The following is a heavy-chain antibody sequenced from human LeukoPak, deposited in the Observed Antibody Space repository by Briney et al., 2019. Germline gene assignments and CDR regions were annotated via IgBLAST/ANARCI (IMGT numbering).Heavy chain of an antibody. CDR3: ARDDAFRGVAMDV. Sequence: GGSLRLSCAASGFTFSSYAMSWVRQPPGKGLEWVSSISGSADITYYADSVKGRFTISRDNPKHTLYLPMNSLRPEHTAVYYCARDDAFRGVAMDVWGQGTTVTVSS. CDR2: ISGSADIT. V-gene: IGHV3-23*01. J-gene: IGHJ6*01. CDR1: GFTFSSYA. D-gene: IGHD3-16*01.